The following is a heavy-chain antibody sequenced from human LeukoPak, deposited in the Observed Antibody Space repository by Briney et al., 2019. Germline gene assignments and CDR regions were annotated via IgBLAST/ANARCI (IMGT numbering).Heavy chain of an antibody. CDR1: GGSISSYY. Sequence: SETLSLTCTVSGGSISSYYWSWIRQPPGKGLEWIGYIHYSGSTNYNPSLKSRVTISVDTSKNQFSLKLSSVTAADTAVYYCARLTVDTAMAAVEYYFDYWGQGTLVTVSS. J-gene: IGHJ4*02. CDR2: IHYSGST. D-gene: IGHD5-18*01. CDR3: ARLTVDTAMAAVEYYFDY. V-gene: IGHV4-59*01.